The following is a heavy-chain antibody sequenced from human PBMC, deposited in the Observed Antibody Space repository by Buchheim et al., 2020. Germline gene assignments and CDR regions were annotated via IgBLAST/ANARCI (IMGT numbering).Heavy chain of an antibody. Sequence: QLQLQESGSGLVKPSQTLSLTCAVSGGSISSGGYSWSWIRQPPGKGLAWIWYLYHRGSTSYNPSLKSRVPISVDRSKNQFCLKLSSVTAADTAVYYCAGYDSSGGWFDPWGQGTL. J-gene: IGHJ5*02. D-gene: IGHD3-22*01. CDR2: LYHRGST. CDR3: AGYDSSGGWFDP. V-gene: IGHV4-30-2*01. CDR1: GGSISSGGYS.